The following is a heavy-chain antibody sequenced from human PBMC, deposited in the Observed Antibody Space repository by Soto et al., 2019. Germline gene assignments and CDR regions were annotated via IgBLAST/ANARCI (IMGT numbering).Heavy chain of an antibody. CDR2: ISYDGSNK. CDR3: ARDGGGYSGYDSGSYGSFDY. V-gene: IGHV3-30-3*01. D-gene: IGHD5-12*01. Sequence: GGSLRLSCAASGFTFSSYAMHWVRQAPGKGLEWVAVISYDGSNKNYADSVKGRFTNSRDNSKNTLYLQMNSLRAEDTAVYYCARDGGGYSGYDSGSYGSFDYWGQGTLVTVSS. CDR1: GFTFSSYA. J-gene: IGHJ4*02.